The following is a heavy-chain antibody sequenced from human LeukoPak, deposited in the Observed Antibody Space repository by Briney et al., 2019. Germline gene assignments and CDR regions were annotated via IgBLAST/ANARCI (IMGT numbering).Heavy chain of an antibody. CDR1: GYTFTSYY. Sequence: ASXXVSCKASGYTFTSYYMHWVRQAPGQGLEWMGIINPSGGSTSYAQKFQGRVTMTRDTSTSTVYMELSSLRSEDTAVYYCAREMELIGGAFDIWGQGTMVTVSS. CDR2: INPSGGST. CDR3: AREMELIGGAFDI. J-gene: IGHJ3*02. D-gene: IGHD1-26*01. V-gene: IGHV1-46*01.